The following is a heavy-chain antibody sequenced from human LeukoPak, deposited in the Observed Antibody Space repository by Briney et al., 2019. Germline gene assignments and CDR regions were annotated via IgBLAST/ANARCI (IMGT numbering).Heavy chain of an antibody. V-gene: IGHV4-59*01. D-gene: IGHD6-13*01. CDR1: GGSISSYY. J-gene: IGHJ6*03. Sequence: SETLSLTCTVSGGSISSYYWSWIRQPPGKGLEWIGYIYYSGSTNYNPSLKSRVTISVDTSKNQFSLKLSSVTAADTAVYYCARAILAAADYYCYYYMDVWGKGTTVTVSS. CDR2: IYYSGST. CDR3: ARAILAAADYYCYYYMDV.